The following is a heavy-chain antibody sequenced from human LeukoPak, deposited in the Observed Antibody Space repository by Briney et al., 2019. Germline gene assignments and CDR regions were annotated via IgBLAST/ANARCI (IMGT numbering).Heavy chain of an antibody. CDR1: GFTFSSYA. CDR3: ARDRYTAEGLDY. CDR2: ISYDGSNK. Sequence: PGGSLRLSCAASGFTFSSYAMHWVRQAPGKGLEWVAVISYDGSNKYYADSVKGRFTISRDNSKNTLYLQMNSLRAEDTAVYYCARDRYTAEGLDYWGQGTLVTVSS. V-gene: IGHV3-30*04. J-gene: IGHJ4*02. D-gene: IGHD5-18*01.